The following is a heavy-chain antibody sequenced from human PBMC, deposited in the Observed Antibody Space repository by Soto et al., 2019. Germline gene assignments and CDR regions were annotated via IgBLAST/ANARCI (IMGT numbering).Heavy chain of an antibody. CDR3: ARALKKYYDFWSGYFNQFDY. CDR2: ISAYNGNT. J-gene: IGHJ4*02. V-gene: IGHV1-18*01. D-gene: IGHD3-3*01. CDR1: GYTFTSYG. Sequence: ASVKVSCKASGYTFTSYGISWVRQAPGQGLEWMGWISAYNGNTNYAQKLQGRVTMTTDTSTSTAYMELRSLRSDDTAVYYCARALKKYYDFWSGYFNQFDYWGQGTLVTVSS.